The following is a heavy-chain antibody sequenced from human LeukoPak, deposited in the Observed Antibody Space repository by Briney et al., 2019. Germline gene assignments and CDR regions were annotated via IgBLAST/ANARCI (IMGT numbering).Heavy chain of an antibody. Sequence: GGSLRLSCAASGFIFSSYSMNWVRPAPGKGQQCLSPLSSSSSYIYYADSVKGRFTISRDNAKNSLFLQMNSLRSEDTAVYYCASDSSSGNYYGMDVWGQGTTVTVSS. CDR2: LSSSSSYI. D-gene: IGHD6-13*01. V-gene: IGHV3-21*01. CDR1: GFIFSSYS. J-gene: IGHJ6*02. CDR3: ASDSSSGNYYGMDV.